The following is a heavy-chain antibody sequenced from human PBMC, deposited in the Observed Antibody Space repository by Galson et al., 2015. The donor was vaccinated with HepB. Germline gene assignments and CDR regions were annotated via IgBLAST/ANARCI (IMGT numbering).Heavy chain of an antibody. V-gene: IGHV1-2*06. D-gene: IGHD1-7*01. CDR2: INPKNGVT. CDR1: GYTFTGYF. Sequence: SVKVSCKASGYTFTGYFVHWVRQAPRQGLEWMGRINPKNGVTNYAPKFHGRVSMTRDTAISTAYMELSSLTSDDTAVYYCGRDGTGTKNSHMDDWGKGTPVTVSS. CDR3: GRDGTGTKNSHMDD. J-gene: IGHJ6*03.